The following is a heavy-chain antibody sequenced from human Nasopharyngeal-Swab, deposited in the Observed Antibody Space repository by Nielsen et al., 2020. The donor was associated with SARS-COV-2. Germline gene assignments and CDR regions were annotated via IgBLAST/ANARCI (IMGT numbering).Heavy chain of an antibody. CDR3: ARVAAAGTLYYYYYMDV. V-gene: IGHV3-74*01. J-gene: IGHJ6*03. Sequence: GESLKISCAASGFTFSSYWMHWVRQAPGKGLVWVSRINSDGSSTRYADSVKGRFTISRDNAKNTLYLQMNSLRAEDTAVYYCARVAAAGTLYYYYYMDVWGKGTTVTVSS. CDR2: INSDGSST. D-gene: IGHD6-13*01. CDR1: GFTFSSYW.